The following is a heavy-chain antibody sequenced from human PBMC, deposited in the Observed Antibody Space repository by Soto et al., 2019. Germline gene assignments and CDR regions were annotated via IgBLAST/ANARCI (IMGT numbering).Heavy chain of an antibody. J-gene: IGHJ3*02. V-gene: IGHV3-23*01. CDR1: GFTFRNYA. CDR3: AKDSVSHNCLYDAFDI. CDR2: LGGGNDV. D-gene: IGHD2-21*01. Sequence: VQLLESGGDLVQPGGSLRLSCEASGFTFRNYAMSWVRQAPGEGPEWVSTLGGGNDVVYADSGKGRFTISRDEPRNTLYLQMDNLKVEDTAIYFCAKDSVSHNCLYDAFDIWGQGTVVTVSS.